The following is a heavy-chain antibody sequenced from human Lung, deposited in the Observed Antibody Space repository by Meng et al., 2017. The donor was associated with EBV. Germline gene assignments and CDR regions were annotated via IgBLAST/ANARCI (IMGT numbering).Heavy chain of an antibody. CDR3: ARDRQWLFDS. J-gene: IGHJ4*02. V-gene: IGHV1-18*01. D-gene: IGHD6-19*01. Sequence: QCNLVQSGAEVKNPGASVKVTCKASGYTFTTYGISWVRTAPGQGLEWMGWVDPGNGDRNFAQKFQDRVTLTTDTSTSTVYMELRSLRSDDTAVYFCARDRQWLFDSWGQGTLVTVSS. CDR1: GYTFTTYG. CDR2: VDPGNGDR.